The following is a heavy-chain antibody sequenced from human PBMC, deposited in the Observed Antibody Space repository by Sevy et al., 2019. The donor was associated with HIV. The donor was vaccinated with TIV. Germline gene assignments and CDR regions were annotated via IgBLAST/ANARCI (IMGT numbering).Heavy chain of an antibody. D-gene: IGHD6-6*01. Sequence: GGSLRLSCAASGLTFSSYSMNWVRQAPGKGLEWVSYISSSSSTIYYADSVKGRFTISRDNAKNSLYLQMNSLRDEDTAVYYCARDLGYSSSRATYFDYWGQGTLVTVSS. CDR3: ARDLGYSSSRATYFDY. J-gene: IGHJ4*02. CDR1: GLTFSSYS. CDR2: ISSSSSTI. V-gene: IGHV3-48*02.